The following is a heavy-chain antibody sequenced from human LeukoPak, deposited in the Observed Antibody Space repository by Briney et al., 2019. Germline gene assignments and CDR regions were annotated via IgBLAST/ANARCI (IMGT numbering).Heavy chain of an antibody. V-gene: IGHV1-46*01. CDR3: ARSCSGGSCYYHDAFDI. Sequence: VASVKVSCKASGYTFTSYYMHWVRQAPGQGLEWMGIINPSGGSTSYAQKFQGRVTMTRDTSTSTVYMELSSLRSEDTAVYYCARSCSGGSCYYHDAFDIWGQGTMVTVSS. J-gene: IGHJ3*02. D-gene: IGHD2-15*01. CDR2: INPSGGST. CDR1: GYTFTSYY.